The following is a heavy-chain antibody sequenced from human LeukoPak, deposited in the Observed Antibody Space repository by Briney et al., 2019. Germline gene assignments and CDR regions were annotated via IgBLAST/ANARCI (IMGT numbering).Heavy chain of an antibody. J-gene: IGHJ4*02. Sequence: GGSLRLSCAASGFTFNNYGMHWVRQAPGKGLEWVAVISYDGSNKYYADSAKGRFTISRDNSKNTLYLQMNSLRAEDTAVYYCAKEGFDSWGQGTLVTVSS. CDR2: ISYDGSNK. CDR1: GFTFNNYG. V-gene: IGHV3-30*18. CDR3: AKEGFDS.